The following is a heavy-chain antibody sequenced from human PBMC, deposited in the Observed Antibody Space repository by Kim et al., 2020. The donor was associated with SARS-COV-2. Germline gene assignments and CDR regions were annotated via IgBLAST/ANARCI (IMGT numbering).Heavy chain of an antibody. CDR3: ARVGVLGY. V-gene: IGHV3-48*02. D-gene: IGHD3-16*01. Sequence: SSTIYSADSVKGRFTISRDNAKNSLYLQMNSLRDEDTAVYYCARVGVLGYWGQGTLVTVSS. CDR2: SSTI. J-gene: IGHJ4*02.